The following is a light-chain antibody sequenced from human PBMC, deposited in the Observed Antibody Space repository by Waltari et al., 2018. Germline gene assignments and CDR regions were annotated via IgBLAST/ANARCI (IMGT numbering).Light chain of an antibody. J-gene: IGLJ2*01. Sequence: QSVLTQPPSASGTPGQRVTLSCSGSSSNIGPYYVYWYQLLPGTAPKPLIYKNGRRPSGVPVRFSASKSGTSASLAISGLRSEDEADYYCAAWDDSLSGVIFGGGTKLTVL. CDR2: KNG. V-gene: IGLV1-47*01. CDR3: AAWDDSLSGVI. CDR1: SSNIGPYY.